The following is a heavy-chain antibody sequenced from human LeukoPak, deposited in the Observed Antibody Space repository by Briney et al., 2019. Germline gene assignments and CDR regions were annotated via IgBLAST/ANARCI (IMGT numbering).Heavy chain of an antibody. CDR1: GGSISSSY. Sequence: ETLSLTCAVSGGSISSSYWWSWVRQPPGKGLEWVSAISGSGGSTYYADSVKGRFPISRDNSKNTLYLQMNSLRAEDTAVYYCANPDHYDSSGYYRWGQGTLVTVSS. D-gene: IGHD3-22*01. J-gene: IGHJ4*02. CDR2: ISGSGGST. V-gene: IGHV3-23*01. CDR3: ANPDHYDSSGYYR.